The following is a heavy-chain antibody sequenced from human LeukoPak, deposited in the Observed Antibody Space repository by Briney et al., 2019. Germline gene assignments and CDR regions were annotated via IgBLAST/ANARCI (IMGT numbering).Heavy chain of an antibody. V-gene: IGHV3-21*01. CDR2: ISSSSSYI. Sequence: GGSLRLSCAASGYTFSSYSMNWVRQAPGKGLEWVSSISSSSSYIYYADSVKGRFTISRDNAKNSLYLQMNSLRAEDTAVYYCARGGADYGFDYWGQGTLVTVSS. CDR3: ARGGADYGFDY. D-gene: IGHD4-17*01. CDR1: GYTFSSYS. J-gene: IGHJ4*02.